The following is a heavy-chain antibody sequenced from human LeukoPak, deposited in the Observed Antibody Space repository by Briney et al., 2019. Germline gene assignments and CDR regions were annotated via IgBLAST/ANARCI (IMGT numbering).Heavy chain of an antibody. V-gene: IGHV1-18*04. CDR2: ISAYNGNT. J-gene: IGHJ5*02. CDR1: GYTFTGYY. CDR3: ARECADPPSGSYAALLNNWFDP. D-gene: IGHD1-26*01. Sequence: GASVKVSCKASGYTFTGYYMHWVRQAPGQGLEWMGWISAYNGNTNYAQKLQGRVTMTTDTSTSTAYMELRSLRSDDTAVYYCARECADPPSGSYAALLNNWFDPWGQGTLVTVSS.